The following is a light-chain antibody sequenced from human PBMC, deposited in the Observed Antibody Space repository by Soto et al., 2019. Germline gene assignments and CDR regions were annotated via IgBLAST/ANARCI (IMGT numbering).Light chain of an antibody. CDR1: QDINNY. CDR2: DVS. J-gene: IGKJ2*01. Sequence: DIQMTQSPSSLSASVGDRVTITCQASQDINNYLNWYQHKPGKAPKLLIYDVSNLETGVPLRFSRSGSGTHFSFTISSLQPEDIATYYCQHYDNLPPYTFGQGTKLEI. V-gene: IGKV1-33*01. CDR3: QHYDNLPPYT.